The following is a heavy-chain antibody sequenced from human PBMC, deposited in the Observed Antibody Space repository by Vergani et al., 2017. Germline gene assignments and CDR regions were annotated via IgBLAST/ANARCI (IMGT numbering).Heavy chain of an antibody. J-gene: IGHJ1*01. D-gene: IGHD6-13*01. Sequence: EVLLVESGGDLVQPGGSLRLSCAASGITVSNNYMSWVRQAPGKGLEWVSVFSRGGVTYYADSVKGRFTISRDNSKNTLYLQMNSLRPEDTAVYYCAGDSSSWYRYFQHWGQGTLVTVSS. V-gene: IGHV3-66*02. CDR1: GITVSNNY. CDR3: AGDSSSWYRYFQH. CDR2: FSRGGVT.